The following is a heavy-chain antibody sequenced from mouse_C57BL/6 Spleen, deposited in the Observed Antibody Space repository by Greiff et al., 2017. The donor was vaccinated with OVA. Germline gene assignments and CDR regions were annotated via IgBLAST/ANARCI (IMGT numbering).Heavy chain of an antibody. CDR2: IRLKSDNYAT. CDR1: GFTFSNYW. Sequence: EVQLVESGGGLVQPGGSMKLSCVASGFTFSNYWMNWVRQSPEKGLEWVAQIRLKSDNYATHYAESVKGRFTISRDDSKSSVYLQMNNLRAEDTGIYYCTKITTVVGYAMDYWGQGTSVTVSS. J-gene: IGHJ4*01. CDR3: TKITTVVGYAMDY. D-gene: IGHD1-1*01. V-gene: IGHV6-3*01.